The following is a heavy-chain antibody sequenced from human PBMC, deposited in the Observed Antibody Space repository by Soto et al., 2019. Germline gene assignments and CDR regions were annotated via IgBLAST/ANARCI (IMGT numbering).Heavy chain of an antibody. D-gene: IGHD1-1*01. CDR3: ARVIWNDAAFDI. CDR2: TYYRSKWYN. V-gene: IGHV6-1*01. J-gene: IGHJ3*02. Sequence: SQTLSLTWAISGDSFSSNSAAWNWIRQSPSRGLEWLGRTYYRSKWYNDYAVSVKSRITINPDTSKNQFSVQLNSVTPKDTAVYYCARVIWNDAAFDIWGQGTMVTVSS. CDR1: GDSFSSNSAA.